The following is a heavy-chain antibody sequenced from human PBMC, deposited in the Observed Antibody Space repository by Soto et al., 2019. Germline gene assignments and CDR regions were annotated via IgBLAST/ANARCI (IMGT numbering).Heavy chain of an antibody. CDR1: GGSISSGGYY. V-gene: IGHV4-31*03. D-gene: IGHD3-3*01. Sequence: PSETLSLTCTVSGGSISSGGYYWSWIRQHPGKGLEWIGYIYYSGSTYYNPSLKSRVTISVDTSKNQFSLKLSSVTAADTAVYYCAREAYDFWSGLNWSQGTLVTVSS. CDR2: IYYSGST. CDR3: AREAYDFWSGLN. J-gene: IGHJ4*02.